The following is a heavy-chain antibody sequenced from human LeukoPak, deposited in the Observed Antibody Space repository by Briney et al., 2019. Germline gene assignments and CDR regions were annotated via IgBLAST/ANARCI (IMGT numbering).Heavy chain of an antibody. CDR3: ARDQGEMATIP. CDR1: GGSFSGYY. CDR2: TNHSGST. D-gene: IGHD5-24*01. J-gene: IGHJ4*02. Sequence: SETLSLTCAVYGGSFSGYYWSWIRQPPGKGLEWIGETNHSGSTNCNPSLKSRVTISVDTSKNQFSLKLSSVTAADTAVYYCARDQGEMATIPWGQGTLVTVSS. V-gene: IGHV4-34*01.